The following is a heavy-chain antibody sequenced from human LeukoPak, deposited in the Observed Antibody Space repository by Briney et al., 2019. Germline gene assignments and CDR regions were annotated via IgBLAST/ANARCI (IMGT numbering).Heavy chain of an antibody. CDR2: IKQDGSEK. CDR1: GFTFSSYW. CDR3: ARGSIAAANFDF. Sequence: SGGSLRLSCAASGFTFSSYWMTWVRQAPGKGLEWVANIKQDGSEKYYVDSLKGRFTISRDNAKNSLFLQMYSLRAEDTAVYYCARGSIAAANFDFWGQGSLVTVSS. J-gene: IGHJ4*02. D-gene: IGHD6-13*01. V-gene: IGHV3-7*01.